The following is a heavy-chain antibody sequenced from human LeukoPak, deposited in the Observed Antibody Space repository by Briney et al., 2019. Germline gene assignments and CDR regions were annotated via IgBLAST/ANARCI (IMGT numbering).Heavy chain of an antibody. CDR3: ARDGIVIRFGGQDV. D-gene: IGHD3-16*01. V-gene: IGHV3-7*01. Sequence: PGRSLRLSCAASGFTFSSYAMHWVRQAPGKELEWVANMNQDGSEINYVHSMKGRFTISRDNARNSLYLQMNSLRAEDTAVYYCARDGIVIRFGGQDVWGQGTTVTVS. CDR1: GFTFSSYA. J-gene: IGHJ6*02. CDR2: MNQDGSEI.